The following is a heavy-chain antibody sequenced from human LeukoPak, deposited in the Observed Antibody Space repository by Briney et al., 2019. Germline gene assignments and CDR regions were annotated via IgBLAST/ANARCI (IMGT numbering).Heavy chain of an antibody. CDR3: AKGSAWSTYYFDC. V-gene: IGHV3-23*01. CDR1: GFTFSSYA. J-gene: IGHJ4*02. Sequence: PGGSLRLSCAASGFTFSSYAMCWVRQAPGKGLEWVSAISGSGSNTYYADSVKGRFTISRDNSKNTLSLQMNSLRAEDTALYYCAKGSAWSTYYFDCWGQGTLVTVSS. CDR2: ISGSGSNT. D-gene: IGHD6-19*01.